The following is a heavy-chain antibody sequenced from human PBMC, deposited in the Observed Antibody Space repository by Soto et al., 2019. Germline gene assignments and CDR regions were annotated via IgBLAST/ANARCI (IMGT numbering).Heavy chain of an antibody. D-gene: IGHD3-10*01. J-gene: IGHJ6*02. Sequence: QVQLVQSGAEVKKPGASVKVSCKASGYTFTNYAMHWVRQAPGQRLEWMGWIDAGNDNTKYSQKFQGRVTITRDTFASTAYMELSSLRSEDTAVYYCARDHPPYGPGSYYYYGMDVWGQGTTVTVSS. CDR1: GYTFTNYA. V-gene: IGHV1-3*01. CDR2: IDAGNDNT. CDR3: ARDHPPYGPGSYYYYGMDV.